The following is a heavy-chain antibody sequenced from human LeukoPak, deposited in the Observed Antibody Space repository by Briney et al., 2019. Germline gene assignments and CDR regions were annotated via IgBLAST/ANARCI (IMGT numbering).Heavy chain of an antibody. Sequence: GGSLRLSCAASGFTFKICGMHWVRQPPGKGLEWVGVIWNDGSTTFYADSVRGRFTISRDNSKNTLYLQMNSLRAEDTAVYYCARDRTNFVDYWGQGTLVTVSS. CDR3: ARDRTNFVDY. CDR2: IWNDGSTT. V-gene: IGHV3-33*01. D-gene: IGHD3-9*01. J-gene: IGHJ4*02. CDR1: GFTFKICG.